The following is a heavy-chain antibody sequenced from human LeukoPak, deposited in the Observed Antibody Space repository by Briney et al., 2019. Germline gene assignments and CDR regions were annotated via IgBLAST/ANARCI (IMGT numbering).Heavy chain of an antibody. J-gene: IGHJ4*02. V-gene: IGHV4-59*01. Sequence: SETLSLTSTVPGGSISSYYWNWIRQAPGKGLEWIGYISDTGKTEYNASLKSRVTISLDTSKNQFSLKLRIVTAADTAVYYCARAPGYNYGYGYFDFWGQGILVTVSS. D-gene: IGHD5-18*01. CDR1: GGSISSYY. CDR2: ISDTGKT. CDR3: ARAPGYNYGYGYFDF.